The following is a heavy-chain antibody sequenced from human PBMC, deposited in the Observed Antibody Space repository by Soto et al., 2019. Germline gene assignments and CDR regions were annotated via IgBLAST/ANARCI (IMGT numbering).Heavy chain of an antibody. J-gene: IGHJ4*02. CDR1: GFTFNNIA. CDR2: INESGDST. Sequence: EVQLLESGGGLVQPGGSLRLSCAASGFTFNNIAMGWVRQAPGKGLKYVSSINESGDSTFYADSVKGRFTISRDNLKSTLPLQMTSLRADDTAVYYCVKRNCGNCPWTSWGQGTLVTVSS. D-gene: IGHD2-21*01. CDR3: VKRNCGNCPWTS. V-gene: IGHV3-23*01.